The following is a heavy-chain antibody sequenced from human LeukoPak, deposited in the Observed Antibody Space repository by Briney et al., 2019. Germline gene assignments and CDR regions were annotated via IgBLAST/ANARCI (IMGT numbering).Heavy chain of an antibody. V-gene: IGHV1-18*01. D-gene: IGHD3-16*01. CDR3: ARGPKGGLDF. CDR1: GYTFTTYG. CDR2: ISAYNGIT. Sequence: ASVKVSCKASGYTFTTYGISWVRQAPGQGLEWMGWISAYNGITKYAQNLQGRVTMTTDTSTSTAYMGLRSLTSDDTARYFCARGPKGGLDFWGQGTLVTVSS. J-gene: IGHJ4*02.